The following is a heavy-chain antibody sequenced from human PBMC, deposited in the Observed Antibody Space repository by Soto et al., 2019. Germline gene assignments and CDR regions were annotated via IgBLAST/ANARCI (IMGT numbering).Heavy chain of an antibody. J-gene: IGHJ4*02. Sequence: EVQLLESGGGLVQPGGSLRLSCAASGFTFSSYAMSWVRQAPGKGLEWVSAISGSGGSTYYADSLQGRFTISRDNSKNALNLKMDSLSADDTAVDYCVDWPMPSAGYYFDYWGQGTLVTVSS. V-gene: IGHV3-23*01. CDR2: ISGSGGST. D-gene: IGHD3-9*01. CDR3: VDWPMPSAGYYFDY. CDR1: GFTFSSYA.